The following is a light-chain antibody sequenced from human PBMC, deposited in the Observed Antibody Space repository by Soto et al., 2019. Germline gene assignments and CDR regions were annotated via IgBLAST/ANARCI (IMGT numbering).Light chain of an antibody. CDR1: QTISSW. CDR2: DAS. Sequence: ESQVTQNTSALSASGGVRVTITCRASQTISSWLAWYQQKPGKAPELLIYDASTLESGVPSRFSGSGSGTEFTLTISRLEPEDFAVYHCQQYRTFGQWTKV. V-gene: IGKV1-5*01. CDR3: QQYRT. J-gene: IGKJ1*01.